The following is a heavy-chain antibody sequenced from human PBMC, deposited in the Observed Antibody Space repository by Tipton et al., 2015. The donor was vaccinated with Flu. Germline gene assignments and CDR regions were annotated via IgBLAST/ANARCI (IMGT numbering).Heavy chain of an antibody. Sequence: LRLSCTVSGGSISSYYWSWIRQPPGKGLEWIGYIYYSGSTNYNPSLKSRVTISVDTSKNQFSLKLSSVTAADTTVYYCARGRLTSDIVVVPAADHSYNWFDPWGQGTLVTVSS. CDR3: ARGRLTSDIVVVPAADHSYNWFDP. CDR2: IYYSGST. V-gene: IGHV4-59*12. J-gene: IGHJ5*02. D-gene: IGHD2-2*01. CDR1: GGSISSYY.